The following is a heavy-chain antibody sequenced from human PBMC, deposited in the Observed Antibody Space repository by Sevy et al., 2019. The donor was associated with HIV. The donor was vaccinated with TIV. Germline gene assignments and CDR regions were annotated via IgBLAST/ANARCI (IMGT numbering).Heavy chain of an antibody. CDR3: ARDLPSAVTDPFYYYGMDV. CDR2: ISYDGSKR. V-gene: IGHV3-30*04. CDR1: GFTFSIYA. Sequence: GGSLRLSCAASGFTFSIYATHWVRQAPGKGLEWVAVISYDGSKRYYVDSVKGRFTISRDNSKDTLYLQMNSLRPEDTVVYYCARDLPSAVTDPFYYYGMDVWGQGTTVTVSS. D-gene: IGHD2-21*02. J-gene: IGHJ6*02.